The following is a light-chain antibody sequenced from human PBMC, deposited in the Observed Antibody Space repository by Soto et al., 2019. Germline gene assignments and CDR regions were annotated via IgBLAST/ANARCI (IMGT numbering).Light chain of an antibody. Sequence: DIVMTQSPDSLAVSLGERATINCKASQSVLFDSNNMNYLAWYQQKPGQPPKLLIYWASIRQSGVPARFSVSGSGTDFTLTINSLQAEDVAVYYCQLYYETLFTFGPGTKVDIK. CDR2: WAS. V-gene: IGKV4-1*01. CDR3: QLYYETLFT. J-gene: IGKJ3*01. CDR1: QSVLFDSNNMNY.